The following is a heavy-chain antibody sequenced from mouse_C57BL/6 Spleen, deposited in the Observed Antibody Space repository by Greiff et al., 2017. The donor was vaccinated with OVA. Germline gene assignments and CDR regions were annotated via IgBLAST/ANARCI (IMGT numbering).Heavy chain of an antibody. CDR3: ATITTVAYYAMDY. Sequence: VQVVESGPELVKPGASVKLSCKASGYTFTSYDINWVKQRPGQGLEWIGWIYPRDGSTKYNEKFKGKATLTGDTSSSTAYMELHSLTSEDSSVYFCATITTVAYYAMDYWGQGTSVTVSS. CDR2: IYPRDGST. J-gene: IGHJ4*01. V-gene: IGHV1-85*01. D-gene: IGHD1-1*01. CDR1: GYTFTSYD.